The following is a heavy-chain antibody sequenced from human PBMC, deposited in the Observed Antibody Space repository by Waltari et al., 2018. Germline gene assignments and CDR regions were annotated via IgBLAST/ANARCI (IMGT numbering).Heavy chain of an antibody. J-gene: IGHJ4*02. CDR3: ARGSSSLYVPGEYDDY. V-gene: IGHV4-61*02. D-gene: IGHD6-13*01. CDR2: IYTSGSP. Sequence: QVQLQESGPGLVKHSQTLYLTCTVSGGSNRSGSYYWSWIRQPAGKGSEWIGRIYTSGSPTSIPSLKILFTIALDTSKIQFSLKLSSVTAADTAVYYCARGSSSLYVPGEYDDYWGQGTLVTVSS. CDR1: GGSNRSGSYY.